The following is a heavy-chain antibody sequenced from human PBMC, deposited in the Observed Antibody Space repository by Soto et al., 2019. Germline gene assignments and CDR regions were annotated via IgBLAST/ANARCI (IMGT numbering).Heavy chain of an antibody. CDR3: AGGFIRDGYSEDY. Sequence: SETLSLTCTVSGGSISSYCWSWIRQPPGKGLEWIGYIYYSGSTNYNPSLKSRVTISVDTSKNQFSLKLSSVTAADTAVYYCAGGFIRDGYSEDYWGQGTLVTVSS. CDR1: GGSISSYC. J-gene: IGHJ4*02. CDR2: IYYSGST. D-gene: IGHD5-18*01. V-gene: IGHV4-59*01.